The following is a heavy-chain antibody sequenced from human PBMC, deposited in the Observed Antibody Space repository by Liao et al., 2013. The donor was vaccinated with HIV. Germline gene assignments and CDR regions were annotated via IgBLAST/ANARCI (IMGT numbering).Heavy chain of an antibody. V-gene: IGHV4-59*11. CDR1: DSSMDHRY. J-gene: IGHJ5*02. CDR2: VYYTGVT. Sequence: QVQLQESGPRLVKPAETLRLTCTVSDSSMDHRYWSWIRQPPGKGLEWLGYVYYTGVTNFNPSLGGRASISVDTSQNQFSLRLTSVTVADTAIYFCARGGSGYALDLWGQGALVTVSS. D-gene: IGHD5-12*01. CDR3: ARGGSGYALDL.